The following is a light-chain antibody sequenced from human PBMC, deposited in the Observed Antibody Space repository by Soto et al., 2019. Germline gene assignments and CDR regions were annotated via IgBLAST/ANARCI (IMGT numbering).Light chain of an antibody. Sequence: DIQLTQSPSTLSASVGDRVTITCRASHTITTWLAWYQQKPGKAPTLLIYEASRLGTGVPSRFSGSGSGTEFSLTIRSLQPDDSATYYCQQYNTFWTFGHGTKVEI. CDR3: QQYNTFWT. CDR1: HTITTW. CDR2: EAS. V-gene: IGKV1-5*03. J-gene: IGKJ1*01.